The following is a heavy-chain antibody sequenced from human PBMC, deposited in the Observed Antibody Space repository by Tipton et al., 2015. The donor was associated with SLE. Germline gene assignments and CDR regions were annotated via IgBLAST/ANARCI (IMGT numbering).Heavy chain of an antibody. CDR1: GGSVIGYY. D-gene: IGHD3-10*01. V-gene: IGHV4-34*01. CDR2: INHGGST. J-gene: IGHJ3*01. CDR3: ARSRLYPGPDAFDV. Sequence: TLSLTCTVNGGSVIGYYWSWIRQPPGKGLEWIGEINHGGSTNYNSSLKSRVTISLDMPNNQFSLNPRSLTAADTAVYYCARSRLYPGPDAFDVWCQGTMVTVSS.